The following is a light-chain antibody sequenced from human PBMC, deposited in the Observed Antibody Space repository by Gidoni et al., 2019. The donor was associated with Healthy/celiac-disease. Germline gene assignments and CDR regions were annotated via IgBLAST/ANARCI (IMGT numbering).Light chain of an antibody. CDR2: DAS. V-gene: IGKV1-9*01. J-gene: IGKJ3*01. CDR3: QQLNSYPLT. Sequence: DIQFTQSPSFLSASVGDRVTITFRSSPGISSYLAWYQQQQGKAPKLLIYDASTLQSGVPSRFSGSGSGTEFTITISSMQPEDFATDYCQQLNSYPLTFGRGTKVEIK. CDR1: PGISSY.